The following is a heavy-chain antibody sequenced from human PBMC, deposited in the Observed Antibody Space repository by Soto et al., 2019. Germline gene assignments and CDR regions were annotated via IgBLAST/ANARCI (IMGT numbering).Heavy chain of an antibody. Sequence: EVQLLESGGGLVQPGGSLRLSCAASGLTFSGYGMSWVRQAPGTGLEWVSAISGSGSTTYYADSVKGRFTISRDDSMNILSLQINSLLAEDTSVYYCVTRSRGLQSSPPRLDSWGQGTLVTVSS. V-gene: IGHV3-23*01. CDR2: ISGSGSTT. J-gene: IGHJ4*02. CDR1: GLTFSGYG. D-gene: IGHD4-4*01. CDR3: VTRSRGLQSSPPRLDS.